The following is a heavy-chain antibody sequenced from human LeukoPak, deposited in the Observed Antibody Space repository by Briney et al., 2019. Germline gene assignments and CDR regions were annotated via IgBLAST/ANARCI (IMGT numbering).Heavy chain of an antibody. V-gene: IGHV3-74*01. CDR3: ARFSSAGGDY. CDR1: GFRFSDYW. D-gene: IGHD2-15*01. CDR2: ISTDGTST. Sequence: GGSLRLSCAASGFRFSDYWMFWVRQAPGKGPVWVSHISTDGTSTTYADSVKGRFTISRDNAKNTMYLHMNSLRVEDTAVYYCARFSSAGGDYWGQGTLVTVSS. J-gene: IGHJ4*02.